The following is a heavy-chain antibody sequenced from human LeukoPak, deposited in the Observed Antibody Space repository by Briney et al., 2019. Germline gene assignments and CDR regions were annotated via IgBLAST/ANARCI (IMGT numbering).Heavy chain of an antibody. CDR3: ATGRQLDC. Sequence: GGSLRLSCAASGFTFSNLWMSWVRQAPGKGLEWVANINQDRSDKYYVDSVKGRFTISRDNAKNSLYLQMNSLRAEDTAVYYCATGRQLDCWGQGTLVTVSS. CDR1: GFTFSNLW. J-gene: IGHJ4*02. D-gene: IGHD6-13*01. V-gene: IGHV3-7*05. CDR2: INQDRSDK.